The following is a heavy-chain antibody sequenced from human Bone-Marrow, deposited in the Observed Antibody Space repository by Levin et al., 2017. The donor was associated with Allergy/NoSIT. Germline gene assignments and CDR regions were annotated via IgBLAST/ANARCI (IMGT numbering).Heavy chain of an antibody. CDR1: GFTFSSYS. D-gene: IGHD2-8*02. CDR3: ARSGGVFPYYYYYYMDV. J-gene: IGHJ6*03. Sequence: GGSLRLSCAASGFTFSSYSMNWVRQAPGKGLEWVSYIGNSDSTIYYADSVQGRFTISRDNAKNSLYLQMNSLRAEDTAVYYCARSGGVFPYYYYYYMDVWGKGTTVTVSS. CDR2: IGNSDSTI. V-gene: IGHV3-48*03.